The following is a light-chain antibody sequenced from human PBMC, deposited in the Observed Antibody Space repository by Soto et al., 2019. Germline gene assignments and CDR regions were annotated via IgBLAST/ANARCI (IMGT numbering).Light chain of an antibody. CDR1: QGISSY. CDR3: QQYYSYPRT. J-gene: IGKJ1*01. Sequence: AIRMTQSPSSLSASTGDRVTITCRASQGISSYLAWYQQNPGKAPKLLIYAASTLQSGVPSRFSGSGSGTDFTLTISCLQSEDFATYDCQQYYSYPRTFGQGTKVEIK. V-gene: IGKV1-8*01. CDR2: AAS.